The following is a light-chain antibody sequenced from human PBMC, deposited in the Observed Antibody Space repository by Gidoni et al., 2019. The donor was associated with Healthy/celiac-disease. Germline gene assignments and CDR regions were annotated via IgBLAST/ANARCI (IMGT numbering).Light chain of an antibody. CDR3: QQRSNWLWT. CDR2: DAS. CDR1: QSVSSY. Sequence: EIVLTQSPATLSLPPGERATLSCRASQSVSSYLAWYQQKPGQAPRLLIYDASNRATGIAARFSGSGSGTDFTLTISSLEPEDFAVYYCQQRSNWLWTFGQGTKVEIK. V-gene: IGKV3-11*01. J-gene: IGKJ1*01.